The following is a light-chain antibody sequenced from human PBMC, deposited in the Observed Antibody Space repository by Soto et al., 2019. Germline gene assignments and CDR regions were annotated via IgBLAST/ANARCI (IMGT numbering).Light chain of an antibody. Sequence: QAVVTQPPSVSAAPGQTVTISCSGSSSNIGSNSVSWYQQLPGTAPKLLIYDNNKRPSGIPDRFSGSKSGTSATLGITGLQTGDEADYYCGTWDSSLSVVVIGGGTKLTVL. CDR2: DNN. CDR1: SSNIGSNS. CDR3: GTWDSSLSVVV. V-gene: IGLV1-51*01. J-gene: IGLJ2*01.